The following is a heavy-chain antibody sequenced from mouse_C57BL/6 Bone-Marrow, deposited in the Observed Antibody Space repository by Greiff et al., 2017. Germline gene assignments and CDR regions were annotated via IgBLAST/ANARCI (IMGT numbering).Heavy chain of an antibody. CDR1: GFNIKDDY. D-gene: IGHD2-3*01. Sequence: VQLQQSGAELVRPGASVKLSCTASGFNIKDDYIHWVKQRPEQGLEWIGWIDPDIVDTEYASKFQGKATITSDTSSNTAYLQLSSLTSEDTAVYYCSSFDGNYFDFWGQGTPLTVAS. CDR2: IDPDIVDT. CDR3: SSFDGNYFDF. J-gene: IGHJ2*01. V-gene: IGHV14-4*01.